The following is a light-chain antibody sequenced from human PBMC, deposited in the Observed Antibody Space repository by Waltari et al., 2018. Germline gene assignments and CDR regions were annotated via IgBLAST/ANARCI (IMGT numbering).Light chain of an antibody. CDR1: SSNIGSDF. J-gene: IGLJ3*02. V-gene: IGLV1-47*01. CDR2: RNN. CDR3: AAWDDSMSGPGV. Sequence: QSVLTQPPSASGTPGPRVTISCSGSSSNIGSDFLYWSQQLPGTAPKLLVYRNNQRPSGVPDRFSGSKSGTSASLAISGLRSEDEADYYCAAWDDSMSGPGVFGGGTKLTVL.